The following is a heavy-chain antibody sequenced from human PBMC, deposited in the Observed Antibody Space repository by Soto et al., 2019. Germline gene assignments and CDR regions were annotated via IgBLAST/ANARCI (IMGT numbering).Heavy chain of an antibody. CDR2: ISGSGGST. J-gene: IGHJ4*02. CDR3: AREGAYCGGDCYSFDY. D-gene: IGHD2-21*02. V-gene: IGHV3-23*01. Sequence: GGSLRLSCAASGFTFSSYALSWVRQAPGKGLEWVSVISGSGGSTYYAESVKGRFTISRDNSKNTLYLQMNSLRAEDTAVYYCAREGAYCGGDCYSFDYWGQGTLVTVSS. CDR1: GFTFSSYA.